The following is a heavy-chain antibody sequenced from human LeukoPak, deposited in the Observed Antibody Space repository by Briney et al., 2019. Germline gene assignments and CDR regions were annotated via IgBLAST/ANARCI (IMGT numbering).Heavy chain of an antibody. Sequence: ASVKVSCNASGYTFSNYGITWVRQAPGQGLEWMGLINPNTGVTKFTQRFRGRVTMSRDTSISTAYMELNRLTSDDTAVYYCARGDYGRADPWGQGSLVTVSS. J-gene: IGHJ5*02. D-gene: IGHD4-17*01. CDR1: GYTFSNYG. CDR3: ARGDYGRADP. V-gene: IGHV1-2*02. CDR2: INPNTGVT.